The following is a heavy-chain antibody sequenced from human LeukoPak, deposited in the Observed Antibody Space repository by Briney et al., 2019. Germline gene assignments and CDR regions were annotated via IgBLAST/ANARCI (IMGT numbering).Heavy chain of an antibody. Sequence: SETLSLTCAVYGGSFSGYYWSWIRQPPGKGLEWIGEINHSGSTNYNPSLKSRVTISVDTSKNQFSLKLSSVTAADTAVYYCARGCPLRCFDWLSRYYFDYWGQGTLVTVSS. D-gene: IGHD3-9*01. CDR1: GGSFSGYY. CDR3: ARGCPLRCFDWLSRYYFDY. J-gene: IGHJ4*02. CDR2: INHSGST. V-gene: IGHV4-34*01.